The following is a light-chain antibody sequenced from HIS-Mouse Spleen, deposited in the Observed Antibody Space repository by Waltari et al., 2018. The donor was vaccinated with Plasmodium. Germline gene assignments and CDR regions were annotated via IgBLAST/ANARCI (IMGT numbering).Light chain of an antibody. V-gene: IGLV2-23*03. J-gene: IGLJ2*01. CDR3: CSYAGSSTFVV. CDR1: SSAVGSYNL. CDR2: EGT. Sequence: QSALTQPASVSGSPGQSITISCTGTSSAVGSYNLVSWYQQHPGKAPKLMIYEGTKRPLGVFKRLSGSKSGKKASLTISGLQAGDEADYYCCSYAGSSTFVVFGGGTKLTVL.